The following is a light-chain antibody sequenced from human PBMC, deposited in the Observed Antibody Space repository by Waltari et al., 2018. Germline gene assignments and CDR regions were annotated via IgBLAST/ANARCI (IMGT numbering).Light chain of an antibody. V-gene: IGLV2-14*02. J-gene: IGLJ3*02. Sequence: QSALTQPASVSGSPGQSITISCTGTSSDVGSYNLVSWYQQHPGKAPKLMIYEGSKRPSRVSNRFSGSKSGNTASLAITGLQAEDEADYYCQTYDSNLSGVVFGGGTKLTVL. CDR2: EGS. CDR3: QTYDSNLSGVV. CDR1: SSDVGSYNL.